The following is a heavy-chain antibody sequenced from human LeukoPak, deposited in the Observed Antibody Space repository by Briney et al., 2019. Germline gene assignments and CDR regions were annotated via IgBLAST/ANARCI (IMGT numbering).Heavy chain of an antibody. Sequence: GGSLRLSCAASGFTFSSYAMSWVRQAPGKGLEWVSAISGSGGSTYYADSVKGRFTISRDNAKNSLYLQMNSLRAEDTALYYCARAHSNWGDAFDIWGQGTMVTVSS. J-gene: IGHJ3*02. D-gene: IGHD7-27*01. V-gene: IGHV3-23*01. CDR3: ARAHSNWGDAFDI. CDR2: ISGSGGST. CDR1: GFTFSSYA.